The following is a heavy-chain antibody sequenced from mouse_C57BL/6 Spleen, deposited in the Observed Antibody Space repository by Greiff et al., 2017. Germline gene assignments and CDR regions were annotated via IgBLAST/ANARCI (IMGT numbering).Heavy chain of an antibody. J-gene: IGHJ2*01. V-gene: IGHV5-6*02. CDR3: ARRYGSSYVDYFDY. CDR1: GFTFSSYG. D-gene: IGHD1-1*01. CDR2: ISSGGSYT. Sequence: DVMLVESGGDLVKPGGSLKLSCAASGFTFSSYGMSWVRQTPDKRLEWVATISSGGSYTYYPDSVKGRFTISRDNAKNPLYLQMSSLKSEDTAMYYGARRYGSSYVDYFDYWGQGTTLTVSS.